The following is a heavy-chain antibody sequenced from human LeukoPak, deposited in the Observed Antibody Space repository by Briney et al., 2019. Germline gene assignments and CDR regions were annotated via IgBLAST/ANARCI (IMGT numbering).Heavy chain of an antibody. CDR3: ARANYDILTGYYGYFDY. V-gene: IGHV4-61*02. CDR2: IYTSGST. D-gene: IGHD3-9*01. Sequence: SETLSLTCTVSGGSISSGLYYWNWIRQPAGKGLEWIGRIYTSGSTDYNPSLKSRVTISVDTSKNQFSLKLSSVTAADTAVYYCARANYDILTGYYGYFDYWGQGTLATVSS. CDR1: GGSISSGLYY. J-gene: IGHJ4*02.